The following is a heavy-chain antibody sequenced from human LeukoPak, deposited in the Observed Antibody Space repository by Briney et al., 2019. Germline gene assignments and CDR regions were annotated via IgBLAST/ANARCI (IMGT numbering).Heavy chain of an antibody. D-gene: IGHD3-3*01. CDR1: GFTFSNYG. V-gene: IGHV3-23*01. CDR3: AKIGRRYDFWTGYYEEEVGYMDV. Sequence: GGSLRLSCAASGFTFSNYGMTWVRQAPGKGLEWVSGISDSGGSTKHAVSVKGRFTISRDNSKDTLYLQMNSLRAEDTAVYYCAKIGRRYDFWTGYYEEEVGYMDVWGKGTTVTVSS. J-gene: IGHJ6*03. CDR2: ISDSGGST.